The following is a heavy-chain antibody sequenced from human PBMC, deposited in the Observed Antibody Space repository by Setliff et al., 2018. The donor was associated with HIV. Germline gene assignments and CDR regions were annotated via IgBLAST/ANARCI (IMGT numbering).Heavy chain of an antibody. D-gene: IGHD3-10*01. CDR3: ARDPWVRGVIMAPDD. J-gene: IGHJ4*02. Sequence: SETLSLTCTVSGGSISSGRNYWSWIRQTAGKGLEWIGRIYTSGSTYYNTSLKSRVTISVDTSKNQFSLKLSSVTAADTAVYYCARDPWVRGVIMAPDDWGQGTLVTVSS. CDR2: IYTSGST. V-gene: IGHV4-61*02. CDR1: GGSISSGRNY.